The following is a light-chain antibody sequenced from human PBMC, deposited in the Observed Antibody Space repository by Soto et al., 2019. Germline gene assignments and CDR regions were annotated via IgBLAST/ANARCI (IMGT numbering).Light chain of an antibody. Sequence: DIQMTQSPSSVSASVGDRVTITCRASQVISSWLVWYQQKPGKSPKLLIYKASNLQSGVPSRFSGSASGTEFTLTISRLKPEDFANYYCQQASSFPFTFGGGTEVEIK. CDR1: QVISSW. CDR3: QQASSFPFT. V-gene: IGKV1-12*01. J-gene: IGKJ4*01. CDR2: KAS.